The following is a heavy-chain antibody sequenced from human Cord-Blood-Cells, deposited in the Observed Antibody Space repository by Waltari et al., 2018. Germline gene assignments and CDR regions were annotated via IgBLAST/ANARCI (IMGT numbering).Heavy chain of an antibody. J-gene: IGHJ4*02. Sequence: QVQLVESGGGVFQPGRSLRLSCAASGFTFRSYCRTWVRQATAMGLEWVAVIWYDGSNKYYADSVNGRFTISRDNSKNTLYLQMNSLRAEDTAVYYCARDMNYDILTGYYKGGFDYWGQGTLVTVSS. CDR1: GFTFRSYC. CDR3: ARDMNYDILTGYYKGGFDY. D-gene: IGHD3-9*01. CDR2: IWYDGSNK. V-gene: IGHV3-33*01.